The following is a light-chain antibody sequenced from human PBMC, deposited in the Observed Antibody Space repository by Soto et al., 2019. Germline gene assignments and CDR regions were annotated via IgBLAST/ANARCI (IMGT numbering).Light chain of an antibody. J-gene: IGKJ1*01. Sequence: EIVLTQSSDTLSLSPGERATLSCRASQSVSSSYLAWYQQKPGQAPRLLIYGASSRATGIPDRFSGSGSGTDFTLTISRLEPEDFAVYYCQQYGSSPRTFGQGTKVDIK. CDR2: GAS. CDR3: QQYGSSPRT. V-gene: IGKV3-20*01. CDR1: QSVSSSY.